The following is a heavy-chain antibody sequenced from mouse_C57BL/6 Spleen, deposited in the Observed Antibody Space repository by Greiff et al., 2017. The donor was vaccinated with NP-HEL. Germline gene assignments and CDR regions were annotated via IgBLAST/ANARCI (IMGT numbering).Heavy chain of an antibody. CDR2: IHPNSGST. D-gene: IGHD1-1*01. V-gene: IGHV1-64*01. J-gene: IGHJ2*01. Sequence: QVQLKQPGAELVKPGASVKLSCKASGYTFTSYWMHWVKQRPGQGLEWIGMIHPNSGSTNYNEKFKSKATLTVDKSSSTAYMQLSSLTSEDSAVYYCARDPYYYGSSYLDYWGQGTTLTVSS. CDR3: ARDPYYYGSSYLDY. CDR1: GYTFTSYW.